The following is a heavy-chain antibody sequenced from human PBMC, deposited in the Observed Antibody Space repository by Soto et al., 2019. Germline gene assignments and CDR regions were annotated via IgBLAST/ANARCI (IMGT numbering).Heavy chain of an antibody. Sequence: SETLSLTCTVSGGSISSYYWSWIRQPPGKGLEWIGYIYYSGTTNYNPSLKSRVTISIDTSKNQFSLRLASVTAADTAVYYCARTLPNRQLFDSWSQGTLVTVSS. CDR2: IYYSGTT. D-gene: IGHD1-1*01. CDR1: GGSISSYY. CDR3: ARTLPNRQLFDS. V-gene: IGHV4-59*01. J-gene: IGHJ4*02.